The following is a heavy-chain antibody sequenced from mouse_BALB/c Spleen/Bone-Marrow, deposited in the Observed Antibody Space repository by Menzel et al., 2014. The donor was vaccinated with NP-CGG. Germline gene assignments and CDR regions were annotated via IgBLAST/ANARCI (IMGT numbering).Heavy chain of an antibody. D-gene: IGHD2-3*01. Sequence: EVMLVESGGGLVKPGGSLKLSCAASGFTFSGYAMSWVRQTPEKRLEWVATISSGGSYTYYPDSVKGRFTISRDNAKNTLYLQMSSLRSEDTAMYYCARHDGYYAMDYWGQGTSVTVSS. J-gene: IGHJ4*01. CDR1: GFTFSGYA. CDR3: ARHDGYYAMDY. CDR2: ISSGGSYT. V-gene: IGHV5-9-1*01.